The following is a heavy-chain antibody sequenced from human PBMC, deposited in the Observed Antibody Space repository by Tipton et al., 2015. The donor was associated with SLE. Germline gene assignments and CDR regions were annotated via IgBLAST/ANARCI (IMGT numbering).Heavy chain of an antibody. Sequence: TLSLTCTVSGGSISSSYYWGWIRQSPGKGLEWIGSISYTGSTYYNPSLKSRVTISVDMSKNQFSLKLTSVTAADTAVYYCARENVAADGGLDVWGQGTMVTVSS. J-gene: IGHJ3*01. CDR1: GGSISSSYY. V-gene: IGHV4-39*07. CDR3: ARENVAADGGLDV. CDR2: ISYTGST. D-gene: IGHD6-13*01.